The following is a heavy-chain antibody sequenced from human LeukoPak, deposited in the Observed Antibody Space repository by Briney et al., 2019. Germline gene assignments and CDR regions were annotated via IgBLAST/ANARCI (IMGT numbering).Heavy chain of an antibody. CDR3: AKGGPHSGWPNWFDP. CDR2: IYYTGST. D-gene: IGHD6-19*01. CDR1: GGSINAYY. Sequence: PSETLSLTCSVSGGSINAYYWSWIRQPPGKGLEWVGSIYYTGSTNYNPSLKSRVTISLDTSKKEFSLKLTSMTAADTAVYYCAKGGPHSGWPNWFDPWGQGTLVTVSS. V-gene: IGHV4-59*01. J-gene: IGHJ5*02.